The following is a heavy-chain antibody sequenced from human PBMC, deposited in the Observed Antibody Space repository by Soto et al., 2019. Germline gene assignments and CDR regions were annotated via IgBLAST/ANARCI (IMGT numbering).Heavy chain of an antibody. CDR2: ISHSGSA. D-gene: IGHD2-15*01. Sequence: QVQLQESGPGLVKPSWTLSIQCALSGGSMNNVKWWNWVRQPPGKGLEWIGEISHSGSAIYSPSLMSRAPIALDKSKDEFSLNLTAVTAADTALDYCARDSSSVVVSTTHGYFDLWGRGTLVTVSS. CDR3: ARDSSSVVVSTTHGYFDL. CDR1: GGSMNNVKW. V-gene: IGHV4-4*02. J-gene: IGHJ2*01.